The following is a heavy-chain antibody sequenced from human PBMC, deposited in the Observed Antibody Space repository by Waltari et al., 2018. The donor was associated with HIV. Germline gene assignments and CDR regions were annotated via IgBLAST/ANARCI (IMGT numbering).Heavy chain of an antibody. V-gene: IGHV3-30*02. J-gene: IGHJ6*02. Sequence: QGQLVESGGGVVQPGGSLRLSCAASGFSFSISGMHWVRQAPGKGLEWVTFIRYDGNTKYYADSLKGRFTISRDNSKNTLYLQMSSLRAEDTAVYYCAKELRSGYSYYYYGMDVWGQGTTVTVSS. CDR3: AKELRSGYSYYYYGMDV. CDR2: IRYDGNTK. CDR1: GFSFSISG. D-gene: IGHD2-15*01.